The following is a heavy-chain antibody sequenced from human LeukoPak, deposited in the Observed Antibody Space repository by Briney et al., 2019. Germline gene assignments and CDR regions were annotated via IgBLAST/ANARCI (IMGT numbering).Heavy chain of an antibody. D-gene: IGHD1-26*01. J-gene: IGHJ4*02. CDR1: GFTVSSNY. CDR3: AKDLFGGSYQYYFDY. Sequence: PGGSLRLSCAASGFTVSSNYMSWVRQAPGKGLEWVSVIYSGGSTYYADSVKGRFTISRDNSKNTLYLQMNSLRAEDTAVYYCAKDLFGGSYQYYFDYWGQGTLVTVSS. V-gene: IGHV3-66*01. CDR2: IYSGGST.